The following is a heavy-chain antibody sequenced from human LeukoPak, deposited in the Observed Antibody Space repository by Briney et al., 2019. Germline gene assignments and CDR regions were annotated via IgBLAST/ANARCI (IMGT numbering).Heavy chain of an antibody. CDR1: GFTFSNYW. D-gene: IGHD5-12*01. CDR3: ARDIVAPIGGAYYYYMDV. V-gene: IGHV3-7*01. Sequence: GGSLRLSCAASGFTFSNYWMSWVRQAPGKGLEWVANIKQDGSDKFYVDSVKGRFTISRDNAKNSLSLQMNSLRGEDTAVYYCARDIVAPIGGAYYYYMDVWGKGTTVTISS. J-gene: IGHJ6*03. CDR2: IKQDGSDK.